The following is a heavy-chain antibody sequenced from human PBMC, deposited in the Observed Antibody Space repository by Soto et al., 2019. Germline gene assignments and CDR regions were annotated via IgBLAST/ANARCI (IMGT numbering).Heavy chain of an antibody. J-gene: IGHJ4*02. CDR1: GGTFSSYA. CDR2: IIPIFGTA. CDR3: ARDHPLTGTTLPFDY. D-gene: IGHD1-20*01. Sequence: ASVKVSCKASGGTFSSYAISWVRQAPGQGLEWMGGIIPIFGTANYAQKFQGRVTITADESTSTAYMELSSLRSEDTAVYYCARDHPLTGTTLPFDYWGQGTLVTVSS. V-gene: IGHV1-69*13.